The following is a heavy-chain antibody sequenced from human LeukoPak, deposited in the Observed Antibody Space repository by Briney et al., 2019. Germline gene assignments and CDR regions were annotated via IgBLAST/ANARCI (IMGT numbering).Heavy chain of an antibody. CDR2: ISAYNGNT. CDR3: ARVLEQGAYYESDY. CDR1: GYTFTSYY. J-gene: IGHJ4*02. D-gene: IGHD3-22*01. Sequence: ASVKVSCKASGYTFTSYYMHWVRQAPGQGLEWMGWISAYNGNTNYAQKLQGRVTMTTDTSTSTAYMELRSLRSDDTAVYYCARVLEQGAYYESDYWGQGTLVTVSS. V-gene: IGHV1-18*04.